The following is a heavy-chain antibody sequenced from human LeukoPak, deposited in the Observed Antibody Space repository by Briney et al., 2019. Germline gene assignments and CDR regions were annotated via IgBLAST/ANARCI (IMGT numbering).Heavy chain of an antibody. J-gene: IGHJ4*02. CDR1: VFTVSSNY. V-gene: IGHV3-66*01. D-gene: IGHD4-11*01. CDR2: IYSGGST. CDR3: AITVTPSTYYFDY. Sequence: GGSLRLSCAASVFTVSSNYMSWVRQAPGNGLEGVSVIYSGGSTDYADSVTGRFTFSRDNSKNTLYLQMNSLRAEDPAVYYCAITVTPSTYYFDYWGQGPLVTVSS.